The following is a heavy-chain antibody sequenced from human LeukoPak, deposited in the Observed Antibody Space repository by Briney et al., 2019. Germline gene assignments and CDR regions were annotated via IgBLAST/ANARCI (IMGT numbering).Heavy chain of an antibody. V-gene: IGHV3-74*01. CDR1: GFTFSRYW. Sequence: GGSLRLSCAASGFTFSRYWMHWVRQAPGKGLVWVSRADYDGSDTSYADSVRGRFTISRDNAKNTLYLQMNSLSAEDTAVYYCATLSAAGTNYWGQGTLVTVSS. CDR3: ATLSAAGTNY. D-gene: IGHD6-13*01. J-gene: IGHJ4*02. CDR2: ADYDGSDT.